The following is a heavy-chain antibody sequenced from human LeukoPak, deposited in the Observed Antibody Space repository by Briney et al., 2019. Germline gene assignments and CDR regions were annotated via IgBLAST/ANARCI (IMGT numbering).Heavy chain of an antibody. D-gene: IGHD2-15*01. J-gene: IGHJ4*02. CDR1: GYTFTSNY. CDR3: ARDLGLASGGS. V-gene: IGHV1-46*01. CDR2: IYPRDGST. Sequence: ASVKVSCKASGYTFTSNYIHWVRQAPGQGLEWMGMIYPRDGSTSYAQKFQGRVTVTRDTSTSTVHMELSGLRSEDTAVYYCARDLGLASGGSWGQGTLVTVSS.